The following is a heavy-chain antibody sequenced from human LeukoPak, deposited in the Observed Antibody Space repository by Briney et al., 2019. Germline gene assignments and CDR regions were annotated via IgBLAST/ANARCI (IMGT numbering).Heavy chain of an antibody. Sequence: PGGSLRLSCAASGFTFSSYSMNWVRQAPGKGLEWVSYISSSSSTIYYADSVKGRFTISRDNAKNSLYLQMNSLRAEDTAVYYCARGHGYSGSYYPSYYYYYMDVWGEGTTVTVSS. D-gene: IGHD1-26*01. CDR2: ISSSSSTI. CDR3: ARGHGYSGSYYPSYYYYYMDV. J-gene: IGHJ6*03. V-gene: IGHV3-48*01. CDR1: GFTFSSYS.